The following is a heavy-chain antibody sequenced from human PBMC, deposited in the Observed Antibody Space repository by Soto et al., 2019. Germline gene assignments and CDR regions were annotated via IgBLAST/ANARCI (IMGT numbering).Heavy chain of an antibody. CDR2: IGGSGGGT. Sequence: GGSLRLSCAASGFTFTIYAMSWVRQAPGKGLEWVSTIGGSGGGTSYADIVRGRFTISRDNSQNTLYLQMNSLRAEDTAVYYCAKDAPGSGWLSDYWGQGTLVTVS. CDR3: AKDAPGSGWLSDY. CDR1: GFTFTIYA. D-gene: IGHD3-22*01. J-gene: IGHJ4*02. V-gene: IGHV3-23*01.